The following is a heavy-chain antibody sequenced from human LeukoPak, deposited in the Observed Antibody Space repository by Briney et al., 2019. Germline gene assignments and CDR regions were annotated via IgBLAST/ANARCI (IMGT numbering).Heavy chain of an antibody. Sequence: PGGSLRLSCVGSGFTFSDAWMSWVRQAPGKGLEWVGRIKSKSDGGTIDYAAPVKGRFTISRDVSRNTLYLQMNSLKTEDTAVYYCTTRRQDGWWGQGTLVTVS. CDR3: TTRRQDGW. J-gene: IGHJ4*02. CDR1: GFTFSDAW. V-gene: IGHV3-15*01. CDR2: IKSKSDGGTI. D-gene: IGHD2-15*01.